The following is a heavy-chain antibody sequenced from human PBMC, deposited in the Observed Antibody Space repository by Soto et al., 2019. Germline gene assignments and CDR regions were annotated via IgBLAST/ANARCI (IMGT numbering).Heavy chain of an antibody. J-gene: IGHJ3*02. CDR2: IYHSGST. CDR3: ARGPDCFGSRWYFDFDI. V-gene: IGHV4-4*02. D-gene: IGHD6-13*01. Sequence: QVQLQESGPGLVKPSGTLSITCAVSSGSISSSNWWSWVRQPPGKGLEWIGEIYHSGSTNYNPSLKSRVTISVDKSKNQFSLNLSSVTAADTAVYYSARGPDCFGSRWYFDFDIWGQGTMVTVSS. CDR1: SGSISSSNW.